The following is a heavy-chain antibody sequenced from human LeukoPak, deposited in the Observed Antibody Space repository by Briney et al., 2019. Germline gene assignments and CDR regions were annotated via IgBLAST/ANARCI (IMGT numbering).Heavy chain of an antibody. V-gene: IGHV4-39*01. Sequence: SEAPSLTCTVSGGSISSSSYYWGWIRQPPGKGLEWIGSIYYSGSTYYNPSLKSRVTISVDTSKNQFSLKLSSVTAADTAVYYCARHVVGYSYDSSGGSLDYWGQGTLVTVSS. CDR2: IYYSGST. J-gene: IGHJ4*02. CDR3: ARHVVGYSYDSSGGSLDY. D-gene: IGHD3-22*01. CDR1: GGSISSSSYY.